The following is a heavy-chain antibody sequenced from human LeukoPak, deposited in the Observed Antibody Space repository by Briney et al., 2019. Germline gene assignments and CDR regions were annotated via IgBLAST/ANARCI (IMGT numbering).Heavy chain of an antibody. D-gene: IGHD3-9*01. Sequence: GGSLRLSCAASGFTFSSYAMSWVRQAPGKGLEWVSVISGSGSSTNYADSVKGRFTISRDNSKNTLYLQMNSLRAEGTAVYYCAKDRNDILTGYSTWGAFDIWGQGTMVTVSS. J-gene: IGHJ3*02. CDR2: ISGSGSST. V-gene: IGHV3-23*01. CDR3: AKDRNDILTGYSTWGAFDI. CDR1: GFTFSSYA.